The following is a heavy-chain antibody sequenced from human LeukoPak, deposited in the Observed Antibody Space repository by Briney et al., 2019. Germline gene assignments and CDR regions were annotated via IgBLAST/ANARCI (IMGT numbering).Heavy chain of an antibody. Sequence: GRSLRLSCAASGFTFDDYAMHWVRQAPGKGLEWVSGISWNSGSIGYADSVKGRSTISRDNAKNSLYLQMNSLRAEDTALYYCAKETPLNYYDSSGPIDYWGQGTLVTVSS. V-gene: IGHV3-9*01. CDR1: GFTFDDYA. J-gene: IGHJ4*02. D-gene: IGHD3-22*01. CDR2: ISWNSGSI. CDR3: AKETPLNYYDSSGPIDY.